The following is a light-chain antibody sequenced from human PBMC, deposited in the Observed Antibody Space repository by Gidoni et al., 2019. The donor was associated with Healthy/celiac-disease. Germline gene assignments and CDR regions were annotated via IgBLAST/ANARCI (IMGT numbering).Light chain of an antibody. J-gene: IGLJ3*02. CDR3: QVWDSSSDHWV. CDR1: KIGSKS. V-gene: IGLV3-21*02. CDR2: DDS. Sequence: SYVLTQPPSVSVAPGQTASITCGGNKIGSKSVHWYQQKPGQAPVLVVYDDSDRPSGIPPRFSGSSSGNTATLTISRVEAGDEADYYCQVWDSSSDHWVFGGGTKLTVL.